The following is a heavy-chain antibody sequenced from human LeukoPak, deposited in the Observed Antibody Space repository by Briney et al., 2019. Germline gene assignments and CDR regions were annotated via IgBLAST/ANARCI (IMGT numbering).Heavy chain of an antibody. CDR2: ISAYNGNT. Sequence: ASVKVSCKASGYTFTSYGISWVRQAPGQGLEWMGWISAYNGNTNYAQKLQGRVTMTTDTSTSTACMELRSLRSDDTAVYYCARRYSSGFEFDYWGQGTLVTVSS. D-gene: IGHD6-19*01. CDR3: ARRYSSGFEFDY. V-gene: IGHV1-18*01. J-gene: IGHJ4*02. CDR1: GYTFTSYG.